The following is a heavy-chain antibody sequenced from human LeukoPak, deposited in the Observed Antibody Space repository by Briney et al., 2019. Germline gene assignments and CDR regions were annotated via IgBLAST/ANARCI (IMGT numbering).Heavy chain of an antibody. Sequence: ASVKVSCKASGYTFTNCGINWVRQAPGQGLAWMGWISPYNGNTNYAQNLQGRVTVTTDTSTSTAYMELRSLRSDDTAVYYCARDRGVAVSGVSWDWGQGTLVTVSS. CDR3: ARDRGVAVSGVSWD. CDR1: GYTFTNCG. CDR2: ISPYNGNT. J-gene: IGHJ4*02. V-gene: IGHV1-18*01. D-gene: IGHD6-19*01.